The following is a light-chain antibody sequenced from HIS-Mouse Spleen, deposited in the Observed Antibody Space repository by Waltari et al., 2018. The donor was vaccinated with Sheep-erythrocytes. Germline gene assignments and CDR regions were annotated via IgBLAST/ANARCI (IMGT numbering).Light chain of an antibody. J-gene: IGLJ1*01. CDR2: EGS. V-gene: IGLV2-14*02. CDR3: SSYAGSNNYV. CDR1: SSDLGTFYL. Sequence: QSALTQPASVSGSPGQSIPISCTGPSSDLGTFYLFPWYQQHPGKAPKLMIYEGSKRPSGVSNRFSGSKSGNTASLTVSGLQAEDEADYYCSSYAGSNNYVFGTGTKVTVL.